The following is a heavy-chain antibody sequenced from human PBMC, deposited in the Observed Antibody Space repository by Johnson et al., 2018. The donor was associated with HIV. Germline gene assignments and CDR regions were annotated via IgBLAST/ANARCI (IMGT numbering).Heavy chain of an antibody. J-gene: IGHJ3*02. Sequence: VQLVESGGGVVQPGGSLTLSCAASGFVFSDYYMSWIRQAPGKGLEWVSYISSSGSTIYYADSVKGRFTISRDNAKNSLYLQMNSLRAEDTAVYYCARSYSSSSHDAFDIWGQGTMVTVSS. CDR1: GFVFSDYY. CDR3: ARSYSSSSHDAFDI. D-gene: IGHD6-6*01. CDR2: ISSSGSTI. V-gene: IGHV3-11*04.